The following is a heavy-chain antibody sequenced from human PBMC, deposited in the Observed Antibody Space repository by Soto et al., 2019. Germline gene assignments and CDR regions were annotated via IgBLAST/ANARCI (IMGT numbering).Heavy chain of an antibody. CDR2: IIPILGIA. D-gene: IGHD3-9*01. J-gene: IGHJ4*02. Sequence: QVQLVQSGAEVKKPGSSVKVSCKASGGTFSSYTISWVRQAPGQGLEWMGRIIPILGIANYAQKFQGRVTITADKSTSTAYMELSSLRSEDTAVYYCARFEGYYDILTGYSPTRGLNYWGQGTLVTVSS. CDR3: ARFEGYYDILTGYSPTRGLNY. V-gene: IGHV1-69*02. CDR1: GGTFSSYT.